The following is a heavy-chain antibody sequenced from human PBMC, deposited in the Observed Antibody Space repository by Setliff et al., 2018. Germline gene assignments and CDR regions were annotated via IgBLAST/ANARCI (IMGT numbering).Heavy chain of an antibody. CDR3: GSLTDGQH. CDR1: GFAFGDYF. J-gene: IGHJ1*01. V-gene: IGHV3-11*04. D-gene: IGHD3-9*01. Sequence: GGSLRLSCAASGFAFGDYFMSWIRGAPGKGLEWISYISSDGITIHYADSVKGRFTVTRDNAKNSLYLQMDSLKVEDTAVYYCGSLTDGQHWGQGALVTVSS. CDR2: ISSDGITI.